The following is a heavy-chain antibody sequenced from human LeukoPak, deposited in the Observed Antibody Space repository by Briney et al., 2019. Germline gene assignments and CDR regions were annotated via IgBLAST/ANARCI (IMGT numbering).Heavy chain of an antibody. J-gene: IGHJ4*02. CDR3: AREGTGLRYFDWNGFDY. V-gene: IGHV1-2*06. CDR1: GYTFTDYY. Sequence: ASVKVSCKASGYTFTDYYMHWVRQAPGQGLEWMGRINPNSGGTNYAQKFQGRVTMTRDTSISTAYMELSRLRSDDTAVYYCAREGTGLRYFDWNGFDYWGQGTLVTVSS. CDR2: INPNSGGT. D-gene: IGHD3-9*01.